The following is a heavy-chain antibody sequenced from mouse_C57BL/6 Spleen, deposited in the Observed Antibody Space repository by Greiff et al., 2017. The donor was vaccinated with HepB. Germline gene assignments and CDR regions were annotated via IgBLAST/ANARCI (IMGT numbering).Heavy chain of an antibody. CDR2: IDPSDSYT. CDR3: ARGVRGYAMDY. J-gene: IGHJ4*01. Sequence: QVQLQQPGAELVMPGASVKLSCKASGYTFTSYWMHWVKQRPGQGLEWIGEIDPSDSYTNYNQKFKGKSTLTVDKSPSTAYMQLSSLTSEDSAVYYCARGVRGYAMDYWGQGTSVTVSS. CDR1: GYTFTSYW. D-gene: IGHD3-2*02. V-gene: IGHV1-69*01.